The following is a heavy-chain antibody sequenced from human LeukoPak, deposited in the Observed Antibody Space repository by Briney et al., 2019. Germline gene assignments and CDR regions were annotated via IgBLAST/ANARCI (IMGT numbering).Heavy chain of an antibody. CDR1: GGSFSGYY. D-gene: IGHD2-2*02. J-gene: IGHJ4*02. V-gene: IGHV4-34*01. Sequence: SETLSLTCAVCGGSFSGYYWSWIRQPPGKGLAWIGEINHSGSTNYNPSLKSRVTIAVDTSKNQCSLKLSSVTAADTAVYYCASSLGYCRSTSCYNRIFDYWGQGTLVTVSS. CDR2: INHSGST. CDR3: ASSLGYCRSTSCYNRIFDY.